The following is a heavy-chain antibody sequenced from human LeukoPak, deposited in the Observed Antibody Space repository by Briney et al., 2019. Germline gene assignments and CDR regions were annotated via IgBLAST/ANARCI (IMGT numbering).Heavy chain of an antibody. Sequence: GGSLRLSCAASGFTFSSYAMHWVRQAPGKGLEWVAVISYDGSNKYYADSVKGRFTISRDSSKNTLYLQMNSLRAEDTAVYYCARRYYDSNPWGQGTLVTVSS. CDR1: GFTFSSYA. CDR2: ISYDGSNK. V-gene: IGHV3-30-3*01. J-gene: IGHJ5*02. D-gene: IGHD3-22*01. CDR3: ARRYYDSNP.